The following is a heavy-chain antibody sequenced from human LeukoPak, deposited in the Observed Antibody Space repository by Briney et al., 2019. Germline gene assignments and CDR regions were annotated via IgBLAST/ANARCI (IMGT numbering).Heavy chain of an antibody. D-gene: IGHD1-26*01. CDR2: IYYSGST. CDR1: GGSISSYY. Sequence: SETLSLTCTVSGGSISSYYWSWIRQPPGKGLEWIGYIYYSGSTNYNPSLKSRVSISVDTSKNQFSLKLSSVTAADTAVYYCARAQVQGEFDYWGQGTLVTVSS. J-gene: IGHJ4*02. CDR3: ARAQVQGEFDY. V-gene: IGHV4-59*12.